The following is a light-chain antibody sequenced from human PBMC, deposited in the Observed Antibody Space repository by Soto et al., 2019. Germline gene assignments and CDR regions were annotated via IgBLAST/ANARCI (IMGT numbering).Light chain of an antibody. CDR1: QSVSSSN. J-gene: IGKJ2*01. Sequence: EIVLTQSPGTLSLSPGDRATLSCTASQSVSSSNLAWHQQKPGQAPRLLMYGASSSATGIPDRFSGSGSGTNFTLTIIRLEHEDLAVYYCQQYGVSLYTFCQRNNLPIK. CDR3: QQYGVSLYT. V-gene: IGKV3-20*01. CDR2: GAS.